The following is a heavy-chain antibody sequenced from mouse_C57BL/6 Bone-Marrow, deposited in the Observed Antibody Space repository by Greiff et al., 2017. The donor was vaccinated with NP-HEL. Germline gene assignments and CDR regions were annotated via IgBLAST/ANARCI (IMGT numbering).Heavy chain of an antibody. CDR2: IHPNSGST. CDR3: ARTLSTMVTYSFDY. J-gene: IGHJ2*01. CDR1: GYTFTSYW. V-gene: IGHV1-64*01. D-gene: IGHD2-2*01. Sequence: QVQLQQPGAELVKPGASVKLSCKASGYTFTSYWMHWVKQRPGQGLEWIGMIHPNSGSTNYNEKFKSKATLTEDKSSSTAYMQLSSLTSEDSAVYYGARTLSTMVTYSFDYWGQGTTLTVSA.